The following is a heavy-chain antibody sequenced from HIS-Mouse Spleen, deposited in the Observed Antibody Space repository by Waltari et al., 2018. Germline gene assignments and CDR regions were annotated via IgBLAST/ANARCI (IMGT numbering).Heavy chain of an antibody. CDR2: IYYSGRT. J-gene: IGHJ2*01. D-gene: IGHD6-13*01. CDR1: GGSISSSSYY. CDR3: AREIPYSSSWYDWYFDL. Sequence: QLQLQESGPGLVKPSETLSLTCTVSGGSISSSSYYWGWIRQPPGKGLEGIGVIYYSGRTYYNPYLKSRVTISVDTSKNQFSLKLSAVTAADTAVYYCAREIPYSSSWYDWYFDLWGRGTLVTVSS. V-gene: IGHV4-39*07.